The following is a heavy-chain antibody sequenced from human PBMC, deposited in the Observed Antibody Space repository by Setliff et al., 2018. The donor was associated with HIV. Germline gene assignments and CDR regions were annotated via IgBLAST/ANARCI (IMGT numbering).Heavy chain of an antibody. D-gene: IGHD4-17*01. CDR1: GNSSVGNYF. CDR3: ARLGMTTVGIGDVFDI. J-gene: IGHJ3*02. Sequence: LSLTCTILGNSSVGNYFWGWIRAPADKGLEWIGRIYTSGSTDYNPSLKSRVTISLDTSNNQFSLKLTSVTAADTAVYYCARLGMTTVGIGDVFDIWGQGTMVTVSS. V-gene: IGHV4-61*02. CDR2: IYTSGST.